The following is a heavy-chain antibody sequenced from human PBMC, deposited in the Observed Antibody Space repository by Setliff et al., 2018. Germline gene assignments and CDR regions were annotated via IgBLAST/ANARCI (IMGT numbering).Heavy chain of an antibody. CDR2: TIPIFGTT. D-gene: IGHD3-22*01. Sequence: SVKVSCKASGGTFSSYGISWVRQAPGQGLEWMGGTIPIFGTTNYAQRFQGRVTIITDESTSAAYMQLSSLRSEDTAVYYCVREGVDSRSSTDYRYYMDVWGKGTTVTVSS. J-gene: IGHJ6*03. CDR3: VREGVDSRSSTDYRYYMDV. CDR1: GGTFSSYG. V-gene: IGHV1-69*05.